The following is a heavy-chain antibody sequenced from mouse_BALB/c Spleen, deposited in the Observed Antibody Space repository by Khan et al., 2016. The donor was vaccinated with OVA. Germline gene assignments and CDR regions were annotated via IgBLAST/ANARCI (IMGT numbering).Heavy chain of an antibody. D-gene: IGHD1-1*01. CDR3: DRPLYHGSRYDTMDA. J-gene: IGHJ4*01. CDR1: GYTFTNYW. CDR2: IYPGSGNT. Sequence: QVQLQQPGAELVRPGTSVKMSCKAAGYTFTNYWIGWVKQRPGHGLEWIGDIYPGSGNTNYNEKFRGKATLTADTSSSTAYMQLNSLTSADSAIYYCDRPLYHGSRYDTMDAWGQGTSVTVSS. V-gene: IGHV1-63*02.